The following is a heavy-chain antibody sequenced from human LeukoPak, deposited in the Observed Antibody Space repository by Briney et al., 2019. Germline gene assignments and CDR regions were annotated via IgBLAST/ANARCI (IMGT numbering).Heavy chain of an antibody. V-gene: IGHV3-21*01. CDR1: GFTFSSYS. Sequence: PGGSLRLSCAASGFTFSSYSMNWVRQAPGKGLEWVSSISSSSSYIYYADSVKGRFTISRDNAKNSLYLQMNSLRAEDTAVYYCAKDLGEYNWNGGWLDPWGQGTLVIVSS. CDR3: AKDLGEYNWNGGWLDP. CDR2: ISSSSSYI. D-gene: IGHD1-20*01. J-gene: IGHJ5*02.